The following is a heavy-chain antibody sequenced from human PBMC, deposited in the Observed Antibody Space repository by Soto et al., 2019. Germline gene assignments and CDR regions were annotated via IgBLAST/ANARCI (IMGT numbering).Heavy chain of an antibody. CDR2: IYYSGST. CDR3: ARTAPPAPFYDASADFER. J-gene: IGHJ5*02. Sequence: TSETLSLTCTVSGGSTSNDNYYWSWIRQSPGKGLEWIAYIYYSGSTYYNPSLKSRLTISVDPSKNQFSLKLSSVTAADTAVYYCARTAPPAPFYDASADFERWGQGTLVTVSS. CDR1: GGSTSNDNYY. D-gene: IGHD3-22*01. V-gene: IGHV4-30-4*01.